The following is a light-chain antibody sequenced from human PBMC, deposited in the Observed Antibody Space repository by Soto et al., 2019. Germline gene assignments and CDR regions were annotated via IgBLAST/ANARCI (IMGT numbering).Light chain of an antibody. CDR3: QQYGTSPRT. CDR2: AAS. V-gene: IGKV3-20*01. Sequence: EIVLTQSPGTLSLSPGERATLSCRASQSITSSSLAWYQHKPGQAPSLLIHAASSRATGIPDRFSGSGSGTDFTLTISRLEPEDFAVYYCQQYGTSPRTFGQGTKVDIK. CDR1: QSITSSS. J-gene: IGKJ1*01.